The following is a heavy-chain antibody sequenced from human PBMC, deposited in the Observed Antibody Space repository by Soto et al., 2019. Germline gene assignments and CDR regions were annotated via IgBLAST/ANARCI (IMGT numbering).Heavy chain of an antibody. J-gene: IGHJ4*02. Sequence: GGSLRLSCAASGFTFSSYAMSWVRQAPGKGLEWVSAISGSGYSTYYADSVKGRFTISRGNSKKTLYLQMNSLRAEDTAVYYCAKEERLTIFGVVIKYFDYWGQGTLVTVSS. D-gene: IGHD3-3*01. CDR2: ISGSGYST. V-gene: IGHV3-23*01. CDR1: GFTFSSYA. CDR3: AKEERLTIFGVVIKYFDY.